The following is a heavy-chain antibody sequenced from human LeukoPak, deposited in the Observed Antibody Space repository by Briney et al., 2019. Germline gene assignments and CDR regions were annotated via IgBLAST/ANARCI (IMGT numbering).Heavy chain of an antibody. J-gene: IGHJ4*02. D-gene: IGHD6-13*01. V-gene: IGHV3-21*01. CDR2: ISSSSSYI. Sequence: GGSLRLSCAASGFTFSSYSTNWVRQAPGKGLEWVSSISSSSSYIYYADSVKGRFTISRDNSKNTLYLQMNSLRAEDTAVYYCAKDEAKDEEVAAGGTWGSIDYWGQGTLVTVSS. CDR3: AKDEAKDEEVAAGGTWGSIDY. CDR1: GFTFSSYS.